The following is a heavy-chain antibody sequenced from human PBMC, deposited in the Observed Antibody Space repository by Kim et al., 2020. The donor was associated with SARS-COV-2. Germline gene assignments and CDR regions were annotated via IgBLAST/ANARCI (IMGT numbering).Heavy chain of an antibody. Sequence: ASVKVSCKVSGYTLTELSMHWVRQAPGKGLEWIGGFDPEDGETIYAQKFQGRVTMTEDTSTDTAYMELSSLRSEDTAVYYCATRPQGKIYYYDSSGFVDYWGQGTLVTVSS. CDR3: ATRPQGKIYYYDSSGFVDY. CDR2: FDPEDGET. CDR1: GYTLTELS. V-gene: IGHV1-24*01. J-gene: IGHJ4*02. D-gene: IGHD3-22*01.